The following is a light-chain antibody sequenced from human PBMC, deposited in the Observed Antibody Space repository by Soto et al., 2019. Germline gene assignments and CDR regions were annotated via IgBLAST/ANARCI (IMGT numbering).Light chain of an antibody. V-gene: IGKV3-20*01. Sequence: EIVLTQSPATLSVSPGERVTLSCRASESAGRGSLAWYQHKPGQAPRLLIYGAFTRATGIPARFSGSGSGTDFTLTISSLESEDSAVYYCQQYDSSRPLTFGGGTRVEIK. CDR3: QQYDSSRPLT. CDR1: ESAGRGS. J-gene: IGKJ4*01. CDR2: GAF.